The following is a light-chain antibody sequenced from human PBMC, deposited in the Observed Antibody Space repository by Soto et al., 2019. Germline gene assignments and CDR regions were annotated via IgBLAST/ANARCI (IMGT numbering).Light chain of an antibody. CDR2: TAS. CDR1: QTVNRNH. V-gene: IGKV3-20*01. Sequence: EIVLTQSPGTLCLSPGEGATLSCRASQTVNRNHIAWYQHKPGQAPRLLIYTASHRPTGIPDRFSGSGSGTDFTLGISRLEPEDFAVYYCQQYGSSPQLTFGGGTRLEMK. J-gene: IGKJ4*01. CDR3: QQYGSSPQLT.